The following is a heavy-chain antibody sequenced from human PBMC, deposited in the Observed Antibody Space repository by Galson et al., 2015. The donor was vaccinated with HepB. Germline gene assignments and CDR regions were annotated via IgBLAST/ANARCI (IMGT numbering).Heavy chain of an antibody. CDR3: AKTAVFSYSYDTGGPYHFDY. V-gene: IGHV4-34*01. CDR1: GGSFSGYY. D-gene: IGHD3-22*01. CDR2: INHSGST. J-gene: IGHJ4*02. Sequence: LSLTCAVSGGSFSGYYWSWIRQPPGKGLEWIGEINHSGSTNYNPSLKSRVTMSVDTSKNQFSVKLSSVTAADTAVYYCAKTAVFSYSYDTGGPYHFDYWGQGTLVTVSS.